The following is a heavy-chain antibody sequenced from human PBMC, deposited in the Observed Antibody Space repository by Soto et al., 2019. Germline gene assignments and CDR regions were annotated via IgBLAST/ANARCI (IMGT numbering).Heavy chain of an antibody. CDR1: GGTFSSYA. V-gene: IGHV1-69*01. CDR2: IIPIFGTA. D-gene: IGHD6-13*01. CDR3: ARDGDSSSWYPAYNWFDP. Sequence: QVQLVRSGAEVKKPGSSVKVSCKASGGTFSSYAISWVRQAPGQGLEWMGGIIPIFGTANYAQKFQGRVTITADESTSTAYMELSSLRSEDTAVYYCARDGDSSSWYPAYNWFDPWGQGTLVTVSS. J-gene: IGHJ5*02.